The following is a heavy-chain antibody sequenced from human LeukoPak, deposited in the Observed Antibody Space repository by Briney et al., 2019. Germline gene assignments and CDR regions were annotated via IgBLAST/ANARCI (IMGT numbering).Heavy chain of an antibody. CDR1: GYTFIAYD. CDR2: MSPNSGNR. CDR3: ARLSQTPAYYYTSGYYYLGY. J-gene: IGHJ4*02. Sequence: ASVKVSCKASGYTFIAYDINWVRQAAGQGLEWMGWMSPNSGNRGFAQKFQGRVPMTRDTSTNTAYMGLSNLRAEDTAVYYCARLSQTPAYYYTSGYYYLGYWGQGTLVTVSS. D-gene: IGHD3-22*01. V-gene: IGHV1-8*01.